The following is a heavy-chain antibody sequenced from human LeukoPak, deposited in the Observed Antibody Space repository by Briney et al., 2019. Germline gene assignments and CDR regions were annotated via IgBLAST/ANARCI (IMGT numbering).Heavy chain of an antibody. V-gene: IGHV3-74*01. CDR2: INSDATTT. Sequence: GGLHILSCAASGFTLNNYWTHCARQVPGKGLVWVSRINSDATTTSYADSVKRRFTISRDNAKNTLYLKMNSLRAEDTAVYYCTSVSNFRGYHTMDVWGQGTPVPVFS. CDR3: TSVSNFRGYHTMDV. J-gene: IGHJ6*02. CDR1: GFTLNNYW. D-gene: IGHD3-10*01.